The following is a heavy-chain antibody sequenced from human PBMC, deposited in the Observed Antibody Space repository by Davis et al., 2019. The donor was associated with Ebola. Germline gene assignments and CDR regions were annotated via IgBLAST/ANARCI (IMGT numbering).Heavy chain of an antibody. V-gene: IGHV1-69*06. CDR3: ARGAMRLLWYYGMDV. CDR1: GGTFSSYA. CDR2: IIPIFGTA. D-gene: IGHD3-10*01. J-gene: IGHJ6*02. Sequence: SVKVSCKASGGTFSSYAISWVRQAPGQGLEWMGGIIPIFGTANYAQKFQGRVTITADKSTSTAYMELSSLRSEDTAVYYCARGAMRLLWYYGMDVWGQGTTVTVSS.